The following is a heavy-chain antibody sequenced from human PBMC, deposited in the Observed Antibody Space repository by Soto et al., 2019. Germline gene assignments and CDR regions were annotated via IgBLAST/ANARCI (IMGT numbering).Heavy chain of an antibody. Sequence: SQTLSLTCAISGDSVSSNSAAWNWIRQSPSRGLEWLGRTYYRSKWYNDYAVSVKSRITINPDTSKNQFSLQLNSVTPEDTAVYYCARAIEEYSSSWYGSNYYYYGMDVWGQGTTVTVSS. CDR2: TYYRSKWYN. J-gene: IGHJ6*02. CDR1: GDSVSSNSAA. CDR3: ARAIEEYSSSWYGSNYYYYGMDV. V-gene: IGHV6-1*01. D-gene: IGHD6-13*01.